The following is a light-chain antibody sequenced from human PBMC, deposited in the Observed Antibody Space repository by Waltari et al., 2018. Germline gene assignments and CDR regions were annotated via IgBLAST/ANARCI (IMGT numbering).Light chain of an antibody. V-gene: IGKV3-20*01. CDR3: QQYGASPHS. Sequence: ETVLTQSPGTLSLSPGERATLYCRASQSVSSSHLAWYQQKPGQAPSLLIYGASSRATGIPDRFSGSGSGTDFTLTISRLEPEDFAVYYCQQYGASPHSFGQGTKLEIK. CDR1: QSVSSSH. J-gene: IGKJ2*01. CDR2: GAS.